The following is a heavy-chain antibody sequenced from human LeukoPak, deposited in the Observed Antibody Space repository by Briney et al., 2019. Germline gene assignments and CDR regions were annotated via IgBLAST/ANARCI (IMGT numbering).Heavy chain of an antibody. CDR1: GGSFSGYY. J-gene: IGHJ6*04. Sequence: PSETLSLTCAVYGGSFSGYYWSWIRQLPGKGREWIGEINHSGSTNYNPSLKSRVTISVDTSKNQFSLKLSSVTAADTAVYYCARGRDSTTLLRYGMDVWGKGTTVTVSS. D-gene: IGHD2/OR15-2a*01. V-gene: IGHV4-34*01. CDR2: INHSGST. CDR3: ARGRDSTTLLRYGMDV.